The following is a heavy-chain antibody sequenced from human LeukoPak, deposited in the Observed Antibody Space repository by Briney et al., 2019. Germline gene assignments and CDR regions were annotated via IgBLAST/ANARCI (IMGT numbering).Heavy chain of an antibody. CDR3: ARSQGGYSYGKIDY. CDR1: GFTFRTHS. Sequence: PGGPLRLSCAASGFTFRTHSMNWVRQAPGKGLEWVSSITDTSHIYDAYSVKGRFTISRDNTKNSLYLQMNSLRAEDTAVYFCARSQGGYSYGKIDYWGQGTLVTVSS. J-gene: IGHJ4*02. CDR2: ITDTSHI. V-gene: IGHV3-69-1*02. D-gene: IGHD5-18*01.